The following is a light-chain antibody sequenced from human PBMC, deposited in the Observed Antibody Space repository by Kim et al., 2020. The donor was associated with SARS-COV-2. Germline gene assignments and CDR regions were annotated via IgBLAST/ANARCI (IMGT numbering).Light chain of an antibody. CDR3: QQYDTLPWT. J-gene: IGKJ1*01. Sequence: ASVGDRVTISCQASQDIYNYLNWYQQKPGKAPEVLIYDASDLETGVPSRFSGSGSATYFTLTISSLQPEDIATYYCQQYDTLPWTFGPGTKVEVK. V-gene: IGKV1-33*01. CDR1: QDIYNY. CDR2: DAS.